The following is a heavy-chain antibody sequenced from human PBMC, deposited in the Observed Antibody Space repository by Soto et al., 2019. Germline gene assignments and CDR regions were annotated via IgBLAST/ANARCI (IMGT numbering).Heavy chain of an antibody. CDR3: ARAEDYDFWSGPPKYFDN. V-gene: IGHV3-7*03. J-gene: IGHJ4*02. Sequence: GGSLRLSCATSGFTFRSYWMTWVRQAPGKGPEWVANIKPDGSEKQYVDSVKGRFTVSRDNAKKSLDLQMNSLRVEDTAVYYCARAEDYDFWSGPPKYFDNWGQGTQVT. D-gene: IGHD3-3*01. CDR2: IKPDGSEK. CDR1: GFTFRSYW.